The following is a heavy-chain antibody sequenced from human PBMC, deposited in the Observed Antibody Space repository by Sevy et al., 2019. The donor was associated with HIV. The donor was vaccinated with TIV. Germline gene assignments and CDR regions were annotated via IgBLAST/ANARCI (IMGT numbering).Heavy chain of an antibody. CDR2: VGGSGRYT. CDR1: GFTFSSYA. D-gene: IGHD2-15*01. V-gene: IGHV3-23*01. J-gene: IGHJ6*02. CDR3: AKGYCSGGSCPRDYYYYGMDV. Sequence: GGSLRLSCAASGFTFSSYAMNWVRQAPGKGLEWVSSVGGSGRYTYYADSVEGRFTISRDNSKNTLYLQMNSLRADDTAVYYCAKGYCSGGSCPRDYYYYGMDVWGQGTTVTVSS.